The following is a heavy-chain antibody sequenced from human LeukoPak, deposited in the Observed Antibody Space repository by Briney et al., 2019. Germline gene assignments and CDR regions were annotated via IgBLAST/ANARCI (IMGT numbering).Heavy chain of an antibody. V-gene: IGHV3-20*04. J-gene: IGHJ4*02. D-gene: IGHD3-3*01. CDR1: GFTFDDYG. CDR2: INWNGGST. CDR3: ARGKYDFWSGYPDY. Sequence: GGSLRLSCAASGFTFDDYGMSWVRQAPGKGLEWVSGINWNGGSTGYADSVKGRFTISRDNAKNSLYLQMNSLRAEDTALYYCARGKYDFWSGYPDYWGQGTLVTVSS.